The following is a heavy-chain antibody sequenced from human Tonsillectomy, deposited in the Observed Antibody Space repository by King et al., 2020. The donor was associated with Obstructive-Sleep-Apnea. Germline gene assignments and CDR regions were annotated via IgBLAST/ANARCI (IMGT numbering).Heavy chain of an antibody. CDR1: GFTFSDYY. J-gene: IGHJ3*02. CDR3: ARDEGGYDSILEGGFFDAFDI. Sequence: VQLVESGGGLVKPGGSLRLSCAASGFTFSDYYMSWIRQAPGKGLEWVSYISSSSSYTNYADSVKGRFTISRDNAKNSLYLQMNSLRAEDTAVYYCARDEGGYDSILEGGFFDAFDIWGQGTMVTVSS. D-gene: IGHD5-12*01. CDR2: ISSSSSYT. V-gene: IGHV3-11*06.